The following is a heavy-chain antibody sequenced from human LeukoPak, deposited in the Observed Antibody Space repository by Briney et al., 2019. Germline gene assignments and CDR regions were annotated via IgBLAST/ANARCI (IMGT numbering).Heavy chain of an antibody. CDR1: GFTFSSYA. J-gene: IGHJ4*02. CDR3: ARMGTTRFLEWFKGDYFDY. D-gene: IGHD3-3*01. Sequence: GGSLRLSCAASGFTFSSYAMSWVRQAPGKGLEWVSAISGCGGSTYYADSVKGRFTISRDNSKNTLYLQMNSLRAEDTAVYYCARMGTTRFLEWFKGDYFDYWGQGTLVTVSS. V-gene: IGHV3-23*01. CDR2: ISGCGGST.